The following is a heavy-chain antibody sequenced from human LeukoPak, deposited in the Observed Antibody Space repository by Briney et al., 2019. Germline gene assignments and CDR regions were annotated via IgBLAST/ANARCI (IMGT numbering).Heavy chain of an antibody. Sequence: GQSLHFAFQGSGYSFTSYWIAWVRDMPGKGLEWVGIIYPGDSDTRYNPSFQGQVTFSADKSISAAYLQWSNMKASDTAMSYCARRLASLETLDYWGQGTLVIVSS. CDR1: GYSFTSYW. CDR3: ARRLASLETLDY. J-gene: IGHJ4*02. CDR2: IYPGDSDT. V-gene: IGHV5-51*01. D-gene: IGHD5-24*01.